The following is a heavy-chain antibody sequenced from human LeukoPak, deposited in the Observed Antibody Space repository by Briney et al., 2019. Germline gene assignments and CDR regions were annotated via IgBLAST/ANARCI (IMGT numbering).Heavy chain of an antibody. CDR1: GFTFSSYA. CDR2: I. V-gene: IGHV3-23*01. J-gene: IGHJ4*02. Sequence: GGSLGLSCAASGFTFSSYAMYWVRQAPGKGLEWVSGIKGRFTISRDNSKNTVYLQMNSLRAEDTAVYYCAKTTTGYSSGRSPGWPVDYWGQGTLVTVSS. CDR3: AKTTTGYSSGRSPGWPVDY. D-gene: IGHD6-19*01.